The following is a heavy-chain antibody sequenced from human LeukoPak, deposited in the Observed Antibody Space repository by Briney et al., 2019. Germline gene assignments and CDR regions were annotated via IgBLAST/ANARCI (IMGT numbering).Heavy chain of an antibody. CDR1: GGSISSYY. CDR2: IYYSGST. D-gene: IGHD1-14*01. J-gene: IGHJ5*02. CDR3: ARAFYRSGWFDP. V-gene: IGHV4-59*01. Sequence: PSETLSLTCTVSGGSISSYYWSWIRQPPGKGLEWFGYIYYSGSTNYSPSLKSRVTISVDQSKNQFPRKLGSVTAADTAGYHLARAFYRSGWFDPWGQGTRVTVSS.